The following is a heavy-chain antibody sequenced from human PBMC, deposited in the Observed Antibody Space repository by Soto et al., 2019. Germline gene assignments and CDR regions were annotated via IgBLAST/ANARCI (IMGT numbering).Heavy chain of an antibody. Sequence: PGGSLRLSCAASGFTFSSYGMHWVRQAPGKGLEWVAVISYDGSNKYYADSVKGRFTISRDNSKNTLYLQMNSLRAEDTAVYYCAKDYRSGSYWSDWFDPWGQGTLVTVS. CDR3: AKDYRSGSYWSDWFDP. V-gene: IGHV3-30*18. D-gene: IGHD3-10*01. CDR1: GFTFSSYG. CDR2: ISYDGSNK. J-gene: IGHJ5*02.